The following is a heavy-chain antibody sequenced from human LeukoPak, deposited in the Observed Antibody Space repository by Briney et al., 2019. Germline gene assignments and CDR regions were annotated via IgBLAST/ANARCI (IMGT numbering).Heavy chain of an antibody. D-gene: IGHD1-7*01. V-gene: IGHV3-23*01. CDR3: ARDSEGVTGTTSWFDP. Sequence: GGSLRLSCAASGFTFNSYAMSWVRQAPGKGLEWVSAIPGSGGGTYYADSVKGRFTISRDNARNSLYLQMNSLRAEDTAVYYCARDSEGVTGTTSWFDPWGQGTLVTVSS. J-gene: IGHJ5*02. CDR1: GFTFNSYA. CDR2: IPGSGGGT.